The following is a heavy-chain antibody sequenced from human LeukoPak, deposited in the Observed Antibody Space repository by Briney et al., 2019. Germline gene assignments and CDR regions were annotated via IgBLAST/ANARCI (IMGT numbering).Heavy chain of an antibody. V-gene: IGHV4-59*01. CDR3: AREQHYSSFDY. CDR1: GGSISSYY. J-gene: IGHJ4*02. Sequence: PSETLSLTCTVSGGSISSYYWSWIRQPPGKGLEWIGYIYYSGSTNYNPSLKSRVTISVDTSKNQFSLKLSSVTAADTAVYYCAREQHYSSFDYWGQGTLVTVSS. CDR2: IYYSGST. D-gene: IGHD4-11*01.